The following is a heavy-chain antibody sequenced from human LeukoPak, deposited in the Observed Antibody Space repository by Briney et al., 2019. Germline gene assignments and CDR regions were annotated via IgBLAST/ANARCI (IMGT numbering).Heavy chain of an antibody. J-gene: IGHJ4*02. CDR3: ARDAPYSGYDPYNLFDY. V-gene: IGHV3-7*01. Sequence: GGSLRLSCAASGFTFSSYWMSWVRQAPGKGLGWVANIKQDGSEKYYVDSVKGRFTISRDNAKNSLYLQMNSLRAEDTAVYYCARDAPYSGYDPYNLFDYWGQGTLITVSS. CDR1: GFTFSSYW. D-gene: IGHD5-12*01. CDR2: IKQDGSEK.